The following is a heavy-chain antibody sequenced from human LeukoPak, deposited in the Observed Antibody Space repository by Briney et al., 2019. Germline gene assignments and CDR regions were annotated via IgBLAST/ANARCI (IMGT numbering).Heavy chain of an antibody. CDR3: ARSISGWYGGNDY. CDR1: GYTFPSYF. Sequence: ASVKVSCKASGYTFPSYFMHWVRQAPGQGLEWTGWINTNTGNPTYAQGFTGRFVFSLDTSVSTAYLQISSLKAEDTAVYYCARSISGWYGGNDYWGQGTLVTVSS. CDR2: INTNTGNP. D-gene: IGHD6-19*01. V-gene: IGHV7-4-1*02. J-gene: IGHJ4*02.